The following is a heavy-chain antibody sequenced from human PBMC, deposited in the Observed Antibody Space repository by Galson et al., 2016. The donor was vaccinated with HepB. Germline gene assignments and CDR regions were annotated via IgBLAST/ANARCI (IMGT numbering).Heavy chain of an antibody. J-gene: IGHJ6*02. V-gene: IGHV4-59*01. CDR1: GASISGYY. CDR2: IYYSGRT. D-gene: IGHD6-19*01. CDR3: ARDDSGGWYGLHYGMDV. Sequence: ETLSLTCTVSGASISGYYLSWIRQPPGKGLEWIGYIYYSGRTNYNPSLKSRVTISVDTSKNQFSLKLGSVTAADTAVYYCARDDSGGWYGLHYGMDVWGQGTTVTVSS.